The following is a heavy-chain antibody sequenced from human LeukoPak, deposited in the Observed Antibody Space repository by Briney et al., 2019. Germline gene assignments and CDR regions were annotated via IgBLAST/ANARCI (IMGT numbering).Heavy chain of an antibody. J-gene: IGHJ4*02. D-gene: IGHD6-13*01. CDR2: IYYSGST. V-gene: IGHV4-59*08. CDR1: AASISTYY. Sequence: PSETLSLTWIVDAASISTYYCGWNRQPPGKGLEWIGYIYYSGSTNYNPSLKSQVTIPVDTSKNQFSLKLSSVTDAATAVYYGARTPGKAAGGSSPPFHYWGQGTLVTVSS. CDR3: ARTPGKAAGGSSPPFHY.